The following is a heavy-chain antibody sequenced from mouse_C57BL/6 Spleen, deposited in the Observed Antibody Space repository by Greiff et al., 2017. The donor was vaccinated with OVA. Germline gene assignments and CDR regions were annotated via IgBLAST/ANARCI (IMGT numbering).Heavy chain of an antibody. V-gene: IGHV2-5*01. CDR2: IWRGGST. J-gene: IGHJ4*01. CDR1: GFSLTSYG. Sequence: VKLMESGPGLVQPSQSLSITCTVSGFSLTSYGVHWVRQSPGKGLEWLGVIWRGGSTDYNAAFMSRLSITKDNSKSQVFFKMNSLQADDTAIYYCAAQGGLGYAMDYWGQGTSVTVSS. D-gene: IGHD4-1*01. CDR3: AAQGGLGYAMDY.